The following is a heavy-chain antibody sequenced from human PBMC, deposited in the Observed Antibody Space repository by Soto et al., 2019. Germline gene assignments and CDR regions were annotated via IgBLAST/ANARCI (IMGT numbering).Heavy chain of an antibody. Sequence: GSLRLSCAASGFTFNSYVMTWVRQAPGEGLEWVSSISRSGRGSAYYADSVKGRFTISRDNSENTLFLQMNNLRDEDTALYYCARGRYLDSSYYGVASLPLAHWGLGTLVTVSS. CDR2: ISRSGRGSA. CDR3: ARGRYLDSSYYGVASLPLAH. V-gene: IGHV3-23*01. D-gene: IGHD3-22*01. J-gene: IGHJ4*02. CDR1: GFTFNSYV.